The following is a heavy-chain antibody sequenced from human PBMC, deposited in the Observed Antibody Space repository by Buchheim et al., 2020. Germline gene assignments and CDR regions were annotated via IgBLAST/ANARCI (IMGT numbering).Heavy chain of an antibody. D-gene: IGHD2-15*01. CDR2: ISGSGSNA. CDR3: AKDLTGGSLRGDFFDY. J-gene: IGHJ4*02. Sequence: EVQLLESGGGLVQPGGSLRLSCAASGFTFTTYAMTWVRQAPGKGLEWVSAISGSGSNAYYADSVKGRFPISSDNSKNTLYLQMNSRRAEDTAVYFCAKDLTGGSLRGDFFDYWGQGTL. V-gene: IGHV3-23*01. CDR1: GFTFTTYA.